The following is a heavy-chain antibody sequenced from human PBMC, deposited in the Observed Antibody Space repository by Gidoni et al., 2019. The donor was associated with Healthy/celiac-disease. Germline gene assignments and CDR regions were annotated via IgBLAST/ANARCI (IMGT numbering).Heavy chain of an antibody. D-gene: IGHD3-22*01. Sequence: EVQLVASGGGLVQPGRSLRLSCAASGFTFDDYAMHWVRPAPGKGLEWFSGISWNSGSIGYADSVKGRFTISRDNANNSLYLQMNSLRAEDTALYYCAKDRSPGPPATYYYDSSGYYYDAFDIWGQGTMVTVSS. CDR1: GFTFDDYA. CDR3: AKDRSPGPPATYYYDSSGYYYDAFDI. V-gene: IGHV3-9*01. J-gene: IGHJ3*02. CDR2: ISWNSGSI.